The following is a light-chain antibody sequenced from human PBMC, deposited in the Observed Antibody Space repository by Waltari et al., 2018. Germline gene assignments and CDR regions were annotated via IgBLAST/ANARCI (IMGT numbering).Light chain of an antibody. V-gene: IGKV4-1*01. CDR2: WSS. Sequence: DIVLTQSPDSLAVSLGERATINCKSSQSLFYSSVNKRYLSWYQQKPGQPPKLLIYWSSTRESGVPDRFSGSGSGTDFTLTSSSLQAEDVAVYYCQQYFTTPWTFGQGTKVEIK. CDR3: QQYFTTPWT. CDR1: QSLFYSSVNKRY. J-gene: IGKJ1*01.